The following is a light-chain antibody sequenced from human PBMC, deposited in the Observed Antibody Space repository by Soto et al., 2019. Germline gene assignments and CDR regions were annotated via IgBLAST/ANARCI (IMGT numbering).Light chain of an antibody. J-gene: IGKJ2*02. Sequence: VLTQSPATLSLSPGESATLSCRASQNVGNNLALFQQKSGQAPRLLIYAASDRDTGVPARFSGRMSGTDFTLTISSLEPEDFATYFCQQRSRWPRGTFGRGTKLE. CDR3: QQRSRWPRGT. CDR1: QNVGNN. V-gene: IGKV3-11*01. CDR2: AAS.